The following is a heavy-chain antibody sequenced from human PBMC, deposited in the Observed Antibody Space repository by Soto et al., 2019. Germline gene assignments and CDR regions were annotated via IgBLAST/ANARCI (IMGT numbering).Heavy chain of an antibody. Sequence: PSETLSLTCTVSGGSISGYSWNWIRQAPGKGLERIGYIYYSGGTNYNPSLKSRVSILIDTSKNQFSLNLSSVTAADTAMYFCARLSYSSTWHYLDYWGQGTLVTVSS. V-gene: IGHV4-59*08. D-gene: IGHD6-13*01. J-gene: IGHJ4*02. CDR2: IYYSGGT. CDR1: GGSISGYS. CDR3: ARLSYSSTWHYLDY.